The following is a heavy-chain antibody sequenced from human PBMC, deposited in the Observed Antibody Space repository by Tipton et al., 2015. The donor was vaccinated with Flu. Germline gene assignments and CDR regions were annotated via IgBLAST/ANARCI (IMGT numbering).Heavy chain of an antibody. CDR2: INPRTGGI. Sequence: QLVQSGAEVKKPGASVRVSCKTSGYTFIGYYMHWVRQAPGRGFERLGRINPRTGGINYAQQFQGRVSMTRDTSISTAYMELTRVTFDDTAVYYCARDWGVVATDYYFDHWGQGTLITVSS. CDR3: ARDWGVVATDYYFDH. CDR1: GYTFIGYY. V-gene: IGHV1-2*06. J-gene: IGHJ4*02. D-gene: IGHD3-16*01.